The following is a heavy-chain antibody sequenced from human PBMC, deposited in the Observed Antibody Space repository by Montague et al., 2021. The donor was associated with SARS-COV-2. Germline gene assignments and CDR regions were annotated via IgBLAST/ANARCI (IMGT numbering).Heavy chain of an antibody. V-gene: IGHV4-4*07. D-gene: IGHD2-21*01. Sequence: SETLSLTCSISGVSITSYYWSWVRQPAGKGLEWIGHIYASGSTNYSPSLKSRVRMSIDNPKNQFSLKLESLTAADTAVYYCVRDGGYWYYFDYWGQGALVTVSS. J-gene: IGHJ4*02. CDR1: GVSITSYY. CDR3: VRDGGYWYYFDY. CDR2: IYASGST.